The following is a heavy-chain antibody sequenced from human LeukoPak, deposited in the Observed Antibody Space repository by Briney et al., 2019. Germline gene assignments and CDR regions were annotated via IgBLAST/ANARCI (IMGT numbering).Heavy chain of an antibody. CDR3: AKDISGYDLDYYYYMDV. D-gene: IGHD5-12*01. Sequence: GGSLRLSCAASGFTFSSYGMHWVRQAPGKGLEWVAFIRYDGSNKYYADSVKGRFTISRDNSKNTLYLQMNSLRAEDTAVYYCAKDISGYDLDYYYYMDVWGKGTTVTISS. CDR2: IRYDGSNK. J-gene: IGHJ6*03. V-gene: IGHV3-30*02. CDR1: GFTFSSYG.